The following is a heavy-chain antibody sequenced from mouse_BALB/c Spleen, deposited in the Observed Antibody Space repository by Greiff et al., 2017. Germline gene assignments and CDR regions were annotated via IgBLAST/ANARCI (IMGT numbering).Heavy chain of an antibody. J-gene: IGHJ4*01. V-gene: IGHV2-2*02. CDR1: GFSLTSYG. D-gene: IGHD2-10*01. Sequence: VQLVESGPGLVQPSQSLSITCTVSGFSLTSYGVHWVRQSPGKGLEWLGVIWSGGSTDYNAAFISRLSISKDNSKSQVFFKMNSLQANDTAIYYCARAYYGNYDAMDYWGQGTSVTVSS. CDR3: ARAYYGNYDAMDY. CDR2: IWSGGST.